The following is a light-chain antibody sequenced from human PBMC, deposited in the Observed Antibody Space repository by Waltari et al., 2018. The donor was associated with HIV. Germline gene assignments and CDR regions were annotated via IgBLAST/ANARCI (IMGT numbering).Light chain of an antibody. CDR1: SRDVGGYNS. Sequence: QSALTQPTSVSGSPGQSITISCTGTSRDVGGYNSVSWYQQHPGKAPKLMIYDVSNRPSGVSNRFSGSKSGNTASLTISGLQAEDEADYYCSSYTSSSTFYVVFGGGTKLTVL. CDR3: SSYTSSSTFYVV. CDR2: DVS. J-gene: IGLJ2*01. V-gene: IGLV2-14*01.